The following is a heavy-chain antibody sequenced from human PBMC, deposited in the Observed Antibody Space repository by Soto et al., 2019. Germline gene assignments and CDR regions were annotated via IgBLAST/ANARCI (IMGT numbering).Heavy chain of an antibody. Sequence: EVQLVESGGGLVQPGGSLKLSCAASGFTFSGSAMHWVRQASGKGLEWVGRIRSKANSYATAYAASVKGRFNISRDDSKNTAYLQMNSLKTEDTAVYYCTRSDGDYGYYYYMDVWGKGTTVTVSS. CDR1: GFTFSGSA. J-gene: IGHJ6*03. V-gene: IGHV3-73*01. D-gene: IGHD4-17*01. CDR2: IRSKANSYAT. CDR3: TRSDGDYGYYYYMDV.